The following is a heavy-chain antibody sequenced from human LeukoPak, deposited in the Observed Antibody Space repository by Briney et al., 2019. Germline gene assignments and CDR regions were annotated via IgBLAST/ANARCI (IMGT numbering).Heavy chain of an antibody. J-gene: IGHJ1*01. V-gene: IGHV4-59*08. CDR1: GGSISSYY. Sequence: SETLSLTCTVSGGSISSYYWSWIRQPPGKGLEWIGYIYYSGSTNYNPSLKSRVTISVDTSKNQFSLKLSSVTAAGTAVYYCARHSSSWYRTEYFQHWGQGTLVTVSS. D-gene: IGHD6-13*01. CDR2: IYYSGST. CDR3: ARHSSSWYRTEYFQH.